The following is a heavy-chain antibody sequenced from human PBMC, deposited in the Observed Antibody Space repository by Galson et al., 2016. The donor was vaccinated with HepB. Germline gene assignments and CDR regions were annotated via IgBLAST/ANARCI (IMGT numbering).Heavy chain of an antibody. CDR3: AREDYSSGWPLNWYFDL. CDR1: GDSVSSNSAA. V-gene: IGHV6-1*01. J-gene: IGHJ2*01. CDR2: TYYRSKWYN. Sequence: CAISGDSVSSNSAAWNWIRQSPSRGLEWLGRTYYRSKWYNDYAVSVKSRITINPDTSKNQFSLQLNSVTPEDTAVYYCAREDYSSGWPLNWYFDLWGRGTQVSGSS. D-gene: IGHD6-19*01.